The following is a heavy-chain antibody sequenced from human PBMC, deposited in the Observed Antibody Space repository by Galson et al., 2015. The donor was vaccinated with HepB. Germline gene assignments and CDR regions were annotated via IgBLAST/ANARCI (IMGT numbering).Heavy chain of an antibody. CDR3: ARVKREGGYQYYFHGMDV. V-gene: IGHV3-7*05. CDR1: ERIISMHW. J-gene: IGHJ6*02. Sequence: RLSCAASERIISMHWRTWVQKPPGKGLERGVNIKEDGSEENYVDSVKGRFTISRDNAKNSLYLQMNSLRVEDTAGYYCARVKREGGYQYYFHGMDVCGQG. CDR2: IKEDGSEE. D-gene: IGHD6-13*01.